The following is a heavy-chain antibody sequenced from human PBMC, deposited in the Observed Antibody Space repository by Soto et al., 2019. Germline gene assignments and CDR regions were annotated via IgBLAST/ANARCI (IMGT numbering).Heavy chain of an antibody. D-gene: IGHD4-4*01. Sequence: QLQLQESGSGLVKPSQTLSLTCAVSGGSISSGGYSWSWIRQPPGKGLECIGYIYHSGSTYNNPTLKNRVTISVDRSTNQFSLKLSSVNAADTAVYYCARVDSTVNTGDNWFDPWGQGTLVTVSS. CDR3: ARVDSTVNTGDNWFDP. V-gene: IGHV4-30-2*01. J-gene: IGHJ5*02. CDR2: IYHSGST. CDR1: GGSISSGGYS.